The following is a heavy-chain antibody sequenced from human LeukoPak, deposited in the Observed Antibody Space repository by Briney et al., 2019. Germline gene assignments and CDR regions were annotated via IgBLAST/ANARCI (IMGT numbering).Heavy chain of an antibody. CDR2: IHADGIST. J-gene: IGHJ4*02. Sequence: QTGGSLRLSCAASGFTFSRYWMHWVRQVPGKGPVWVSRIHADGISTSYADSVKGRFTISRDNAKNTLYLQMNSLRAEDTAVYYCARGHYGGNSFAANFDYWGQGTLVTVSS. V-gene: IGHV3-74*01. D-gene: IGHD4-23*01. CDR1: GFTFSRYW. CDR3: ARGHYGGNSFAANFDY.